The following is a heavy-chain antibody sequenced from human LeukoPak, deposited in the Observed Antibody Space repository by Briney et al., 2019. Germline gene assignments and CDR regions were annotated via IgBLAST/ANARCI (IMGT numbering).Heavy chain of an antibody. V-gene: IGHV1-18*01. CDR1: GYTFTSYG. Sequence: ASVKVSCKASGYTFTSYGISWVRQAPGQGLEWMGWISAYNGNTNYAQKLQGRVTMTTDTSTSTAYMELRSLRSDDTAVYYCARGLSRRRPYYDILTGYYTRNDAFDIWGQGTMVTVSS. CDR3: ARGLSRRRPYYDILTGYYTRNDAFDI. J-gene: IGHJ3*02. D-gene: IGHD3-9*01. CDR2: ISAYNGNT.